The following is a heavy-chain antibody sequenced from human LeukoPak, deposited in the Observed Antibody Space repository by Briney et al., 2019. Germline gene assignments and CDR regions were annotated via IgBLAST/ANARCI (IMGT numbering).Heavy chain of an antibody. CDR1: GFTFDDYA. Sequence: GGSLRLSCAASGFTFDDYAMHWVRQAPGKGLDCVSGISWNSGSIGYADSVKGRFTISRDNAKNSLYLQMNSLRAEDMALYYCAKDRGGSLYFHDAFDIWGQGTMVTVSS. CDR2: ISWNSGSI. J-gene: IGHJ3*02. D-gene: IGHD1-26*01. V-gene: IGHV3-9*03. CDR3: AKDRGGSLYFHDAFDI.